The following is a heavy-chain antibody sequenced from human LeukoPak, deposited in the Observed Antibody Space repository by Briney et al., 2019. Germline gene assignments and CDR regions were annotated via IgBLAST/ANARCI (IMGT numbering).Heavy chain of an antibody. Sequence: GGSLRLSCAASGFTFSSYGMHWVRQAPGKGLEWVAFIRYDGSNKYYADSVKGRFTISRDNSKNTLYLQMNSLRAEDTAVYYCARDGHYDILTGYFQDWGQGTLVTVSS. D-gene: IGHD3-9*01. CDR1: GFTFSSYG. CDR2: IRYDGSNK. CDR3: ARDGHYDILTGYFQD. V-gene: IGHV3-30*02. J-gene: IGHJ1*01.